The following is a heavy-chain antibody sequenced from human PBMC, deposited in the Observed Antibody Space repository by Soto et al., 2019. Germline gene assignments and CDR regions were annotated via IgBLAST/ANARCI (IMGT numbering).Heavy chain of an antibody. J-gene: IGHJ4*02. CDR2: IYYSGST. V-gene: IGHV4-39*01. D-gene: IGHD3-10*01. Sequence: PSETLSLTCSVSVGPITSRGHYWGWIRQPPGKGLEWIGSIYYSGSTFYNPSLRSRVTISVDTSKTQFSLNLTSVTAADTAVYFCARQVQDFSGPGSYYFDSWGQGTLVTVSS. CDR1: VGPITSRGHY. CDR3: ARQVQDFSGPGSYYFDS.